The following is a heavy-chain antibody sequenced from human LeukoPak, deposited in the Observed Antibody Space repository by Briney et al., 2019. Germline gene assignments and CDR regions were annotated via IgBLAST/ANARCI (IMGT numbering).Heavy chain of an antibody. V-gene: IGHV3-74*01. CDR1: GFTFSSYW. D-gene: IGHD2-15*01. J-gene: IGHJ4*02. CDR2: INSDGSST. CDR3: ARDNKYCSGGSCYFAFDY. Sequence: PGGSLRLSCAASGFTFSSYWVHWVRQAPGKGLVWVSRINSDGSSTSYADSVKGRFTISRDNSKNTLYLQMNSLRAEDTAVYYCARDNKYCSGGSCYFAFDYWGQGTLVTVSS.